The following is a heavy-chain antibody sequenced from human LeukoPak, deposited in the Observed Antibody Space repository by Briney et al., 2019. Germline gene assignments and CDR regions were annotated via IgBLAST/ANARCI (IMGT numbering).Heavy chain of an antibody. V-gene: IGHV4-4*09. D-gene: IGHD1-26*01. Sequence: SETLSLTCTVPGGSISSYYWSWIRQPPGKGLEWIGYIYTSGSTNYNPSLKSRVTISVDTSKNQFSLRLSSVTAADTAVYYCARTGRYSGSYSTWGQGTLVTVSS. CDR2: IYTSGST. J-gene: IGHJ5*02. CDR3: ARTGRYSGSYST. CDR1: GGSISSYY.